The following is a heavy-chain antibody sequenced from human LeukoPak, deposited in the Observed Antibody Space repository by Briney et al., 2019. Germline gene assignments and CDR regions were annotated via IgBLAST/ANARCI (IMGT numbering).Heavy chain of an antibody. V-gene: IGHV4-30-2*06. CDR3: ARKGPEHQPTYFDH. J-gene: IGHJ4*02. D-gene: IGHD2-21*01. CDR2: IWPSGST. Sequence: SETLSLTCSVSGGSISSGPYFWSWIRQSPGQGLEWIGYIWPSGSTNYNPSLSGRVAISLDKSRNHFTLMVTAVTAADTAFYYCARKGPEHQPTYFDHWGRGILVTVSS. CDR1: GGSISSGPYF.